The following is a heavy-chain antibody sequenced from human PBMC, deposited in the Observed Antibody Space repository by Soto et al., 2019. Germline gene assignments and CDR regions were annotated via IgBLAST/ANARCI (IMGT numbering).Heavy chain of an antibody. J-gene: IGHJ5*01. CDR3: ARGRYCLTGRCFPNWFDS. CDR2: IYKSATT. CDR1: GDSISNLDYF. D-gene: IGHD7-27*01. V-gene: IGHV4-30-4*01. Sequence: SETLSLTCSVSGDSISNLDYFWAWIRQHPGQALEYIGYIYKSATTYYNPSFESRVAISVDTSKSQFSLNVTSVTAADTAVYFCARGRYCLTGRCFPNWFDSWGQGALVTSPQ.